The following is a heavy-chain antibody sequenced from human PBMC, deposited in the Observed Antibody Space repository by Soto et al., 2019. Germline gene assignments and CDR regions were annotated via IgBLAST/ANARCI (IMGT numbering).Heavy chain of an antibody. CDR3: AREGVAAYYYYGMDV. CDR2: ISSYNGDT. V-gene: IGHV1-18*01. CDR1: GYTFTRSG. J-gene: IGHJ6*02. Sequence: QVQLVQSGAEVKKPGASVKVSCKASGYTFTRSGISWVRQAPGQGPEWMGWISSYNGDTNSAQTFQGRVTMTTDTSKSKAYMELRSLSSDDTAVDYCAREGVAAYYYYGMDVWGQGTPVTVSS. D-gene: IGHD5-12*01.